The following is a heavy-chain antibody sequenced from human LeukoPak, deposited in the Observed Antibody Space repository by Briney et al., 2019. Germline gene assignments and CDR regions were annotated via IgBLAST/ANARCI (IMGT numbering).Heavy chain of an antibody. CDR2: ISSTSSNT. D-gene: IGHD1-26*01. V-gene: IGHV3-11*06. J-gene: IGHJ4*02. CDR3: GRVVGATLVDY. CDR1: GFTFSGYY. Sequence: GGSLRLSCAASGFTFSGYYMSWIRQAPGKGLEWVSYISSTSSNTNHADSVKGRLTISRDNAKTSMYLQMNSLRAEGTAVYYCGRVVGATLVDYWGQGTLVTVSS.